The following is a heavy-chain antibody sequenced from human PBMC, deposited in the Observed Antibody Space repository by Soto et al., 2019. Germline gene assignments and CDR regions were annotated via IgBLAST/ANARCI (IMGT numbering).Heavy chain of an antibody. CDR3: ARGGSSSWYHYYGMDV. CDR2: IGTAGDT. D-gene: IGHD6-13*01. J-gene: IGHJ6*02. Sequence: PRLSCAASGFTFSSYDMHWVRQATGKGLEWVSTIGTAGDTYYPGSVKGRFTISRENAKNSLYLQMNSLRVGDTAVYYCARGGSSSWYHYYGMDVWGQGTTVTVSS. CDR1: GFTFSSYD. V-gene: IGHV3-13*01.